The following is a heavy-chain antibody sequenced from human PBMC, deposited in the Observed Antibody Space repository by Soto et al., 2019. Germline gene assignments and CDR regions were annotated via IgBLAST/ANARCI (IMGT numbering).Heavy chain of an antibody. Sequence: QLQLQESGPGLVKPSETLSLTCTVSGDSISSSSYYWGWIRQPPGKGLEWIGSIYYSGSTYYNPSLKSRVTISVDTSKNQFSLKLSSVTAADTAVYYCARQGEEQLFFDYWGQGTLVTVSS. CDR3: ARQGEEQLFFDY. CDR2: IYYSGST. CDR1: GDSISSSSYY. J-gene: IGHJ4*02. V-gene: IGHV4-39*01. D-gene: IGHD6-6*01.